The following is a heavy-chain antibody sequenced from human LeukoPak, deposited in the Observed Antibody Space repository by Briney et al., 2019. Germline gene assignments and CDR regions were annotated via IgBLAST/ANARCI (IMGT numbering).Heavy chain of an antibody. CDR2: INPKRGVT. CDR3: ARERNYGDSGNAFDV. CDR1: GYTFTDYY. Sequence: GAAVEVSCKASGYTFTDYYIHWMRQPPGQGLEWMGWINPKRGVTTYAQKFQGRVTMTRDTSITTAYMELTRLRSDDTTIYYCARERNYGDSGNAFDVWGQGTKVTVSS. D-gene: IGHD4-17*01. V-gene: IGHV1-2*02. J-gene: IGHJ3*01.